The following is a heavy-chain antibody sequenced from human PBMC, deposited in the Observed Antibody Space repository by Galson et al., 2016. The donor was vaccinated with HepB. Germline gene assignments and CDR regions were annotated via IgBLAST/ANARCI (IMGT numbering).Heavy chain of an antibody. J-gene: IGHJ5*02. Sequence: CAISGDSVSSNSAAWNWIRQSPSRGLEWLGRTSYRSKWYNAYAVSVKSRITINPDTSKNQFSLQLNSVAPEDTAVYYCARTIWFGNNWFDPWGQGTLVTVSS. D-gene: IGHD3-10*01. CDR1: GDSVSSNSAA. V-gene: IGHV6-1*01. CDR2: TSYRSKWYN. CDR3: ARTIWFGNNWFDP.